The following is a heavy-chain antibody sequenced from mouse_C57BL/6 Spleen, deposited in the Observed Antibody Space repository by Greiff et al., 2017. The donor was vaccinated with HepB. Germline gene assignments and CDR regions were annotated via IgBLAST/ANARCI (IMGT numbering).Heavy chain of an antibody. Sequence: QVHVKQPGAELVKPGASVKLSCKASGYTFTSYWMHWVKQRPGQGLEWIGMIHPNSGSTNYNEKFKSKATLTVDKSSSTAYMQLSSLTSEDSAVYYCARYYSNYGFAYWGQGTLVTVSA. J-gene: IGHJ3*01. CDR1: GYTFTSYW. V-gene: IGHV1-64*01. D-gene: IGHD2-5*01. CDR3: ARYYSNYGFAY. CDR2: IHPNSGST.